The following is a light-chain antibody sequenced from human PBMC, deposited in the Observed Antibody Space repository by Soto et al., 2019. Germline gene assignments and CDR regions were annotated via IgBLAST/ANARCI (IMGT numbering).Light chain of an antibody. V-gene: IGKV1-12*01. Sequence: DIQMTQAPSSVSASVGDRVTITCRASQDINKRVAWFQQRPGRAPKYLIQAASILQSGFPSRFSATGSGTDFTLTIDSLQPEDFATYYCLQVKNFPRTFGQGTKLEIK. CDR2: AAS. CDR1: QDINKR. CDR3: LQVKNFPRT. J-gene: IGKJ1*01.